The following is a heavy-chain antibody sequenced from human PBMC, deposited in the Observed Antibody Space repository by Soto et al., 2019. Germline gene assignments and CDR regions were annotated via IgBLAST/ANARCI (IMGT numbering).Heavy chain of an antibody. CDR2: ISGSGGST. CDR3: AKDRVITFGGVIVSYFDY. CDR1: GFTFSSYA. V-gene: IGHV3-23*01. J-gene: IGHJ4*02. Sequence: EVQLLESGGGLVQPGGSLRLSCAASGFTFSSYAMSWVRQAPGKGLEWVSAISGSGGSTYYADSVKGRFTISRDNSKNTLYLQMNSLRAEDTAVYYCAKDRVITFGGVIVSYFDYWGQGTLVTVSS. D-gene: IGHD3-16*02.